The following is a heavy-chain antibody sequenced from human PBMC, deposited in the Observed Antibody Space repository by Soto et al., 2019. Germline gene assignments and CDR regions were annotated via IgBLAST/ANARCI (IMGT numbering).Heavy chain of an antibody. CDR3: ARGGYSSSWRSDY. Sequence: QVQLVQSGAEVKKPGSSVRVSCKASGDTFSSYVISWVRQAPGQGLEWMGGIMPFIGTTNYAQKFQGRVTITADESTSTVYMELSSLRSEDTAVYYCARGGYSSSWRSDYWGQGTLVSVSS. J-gene: IGHJ4*02. V-gene: IGHV1-69*01. CDR2: IMPFIGTT. D-gene: IGHD6-13*01. CDR1: GDTFSSYV.